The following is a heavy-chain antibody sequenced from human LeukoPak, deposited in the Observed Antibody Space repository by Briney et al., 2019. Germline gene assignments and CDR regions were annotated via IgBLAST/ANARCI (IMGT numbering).Heavy chain of an antibody. V-gene: IGHV3-7*05. CDR1: GFTFSAYW. CDR2: IKQDGSEK. CDR3: ARDRSGPNY. J-gene: IGHJ4*02. Sequence: GGSLRLSCAASGFTFSAYWMTWVRQAPGKGLEWVANIKQDGSEKYYVDSVKGRFTISRDNAKNSLFLQMNRLRAEDTAVYYCARDRSGPNYWGQGTLVTVSS.